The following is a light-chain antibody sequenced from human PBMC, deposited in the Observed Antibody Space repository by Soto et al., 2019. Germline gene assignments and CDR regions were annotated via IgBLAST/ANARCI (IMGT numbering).Light chain of an antibody. CDR1: QGISSY. CDR2: AAS. V-gene: IGKV1-8*01. CDR3: QQYCSYPRT. J-gene: IGKJ2*01. Sequence: AIRMTQSPSSLSASTGDRVTITCRASQGISSYLAWYQQKPGKAPKLPIYAASTLQSGVPSRFSGSGSGTDFTLTISCLQSEDFATYYCQQYCSYPRTFGQGTKLEIK.